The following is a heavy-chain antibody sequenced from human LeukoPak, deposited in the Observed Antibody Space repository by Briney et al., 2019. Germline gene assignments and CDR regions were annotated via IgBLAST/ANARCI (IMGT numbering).Heavy chain of an antibody. CDR3: ARDLHYDSSGYYAGGFDY. Sequence: ASVKVSCKASGYTFTNYAMHWVRQAPGQRLEWMGWINAGNGNTKYSQKFQGRVTITRDTSASTAYMELSSLRSEDTAVYYCARDLHYDSSGYYAGGFDYWGQGTLVTVSS. J-gene: IGHJ4*02. V-gene: IGHV1-3*01. D-gene: IGHD3-22*01. CDR2: INAGNGNT. CDR1: GYTFTNYA.